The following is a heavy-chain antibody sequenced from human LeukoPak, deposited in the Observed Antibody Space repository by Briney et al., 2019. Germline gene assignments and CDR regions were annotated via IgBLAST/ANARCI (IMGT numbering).Heavy chain of an antibody. CDR3: AKVLRDDRIAAAGYFDY. V-gene: IGHV4-4*07. CDR1: GGSISSYY. Sequence: PSETLSLTCTVSGGSISSYYWSWIRQPAGKGLEWIGRIYTSGSTNYNPSLKSRVTMSVDTSKNQFSLKLSSVTAADTAVYYCAKVLRDDRIAAAGYFDYWGQGTLVTVSS. CDR2: IYTSGST. J-gene: IGHJ4*02. D-gene: IGHD6-13*01.